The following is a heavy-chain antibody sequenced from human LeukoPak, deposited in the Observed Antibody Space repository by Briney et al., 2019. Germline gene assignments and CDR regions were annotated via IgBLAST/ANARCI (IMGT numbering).Heavy chain of an antibody. Sequence: GGSLRLSCAASGFSFNSDWMDWVRQAPGKGLEWVANIKHDESEKNYLDSVKGRFTISRDNAQNSLYLQMNGLRVEDTAVYYCTRRLDDWGQGTLATVSS. CDR3: TRRLDD. V-gene: IGHV3-7*01. CDR1: GFSFNSDW. J-gene: IGHJ4*02. CDR2: IKHDESEK. D-gene: IGHD3-16*01.